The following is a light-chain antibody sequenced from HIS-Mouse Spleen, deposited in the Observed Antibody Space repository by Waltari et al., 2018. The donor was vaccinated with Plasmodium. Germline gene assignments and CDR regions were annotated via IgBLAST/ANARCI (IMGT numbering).Light chain of an antibody. V-gene: IGLV3-1*01. CDR3: QAWDSSTVV. Sequence: SYELTQPPSVSVSPGQTASITCSGDNLGDKYACGYQQKPGHSPGLVIYQDSKRPSGIPERFSGSNSGNTATLTISGTQAMDEADYYCQAWDSSTVVFGGGTKLTVL. J-gene: IGLJ2*01. CDR1: NLGDKY. CDR2: QDS.